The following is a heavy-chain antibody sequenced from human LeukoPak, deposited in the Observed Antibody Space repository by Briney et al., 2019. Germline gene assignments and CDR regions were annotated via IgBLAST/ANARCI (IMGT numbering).Heavy chain of an antibody. CDR3: TRSDTAMVTGAFDI. CDR2: IRSKANSYAT. D-gene: IGHD5-18*01. V-gene: IGHV3-73*01. Sequence: GGSLRLSCAASGFTFSGSAMHWVRQASGKGLEWVGRIRSKANSYATAYAASVKGRFTISRDDSKNTAYLQMNSLKTEDTAVYYCTRSDTAMVTGAFDIWGQGTMVTVSS. CDR1: GFTFSGSA. J-gene: IGHJ3*02.